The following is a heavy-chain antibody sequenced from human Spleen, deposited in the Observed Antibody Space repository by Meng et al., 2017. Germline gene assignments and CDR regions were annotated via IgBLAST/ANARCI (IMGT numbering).Heavy chain of an antibody. CDR2: INPKSGDT. CDR1: GYTFPDYW. J-gene: IGHJ4*02. V-gene: IGHV1-2*06. CDR3: ARDEDISAAGKLFGDY. D-gene: IGHD6-13*01. Sequence: VQLAQSGDEVKKPGASVKVSCKASGYTFPDYWLHWVRRAPGQGLEWMGRINPKSGDTHYAQRFQGRVTMTGDTSISTAYMELSGLRSDDTAMYYCARDEDISAAGKLFGDYWGQGTLVTVSS.